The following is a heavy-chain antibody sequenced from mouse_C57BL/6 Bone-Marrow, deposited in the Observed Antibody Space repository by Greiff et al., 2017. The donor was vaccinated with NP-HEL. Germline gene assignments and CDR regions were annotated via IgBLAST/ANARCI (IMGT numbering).Heavy chain of an antibody. D-gene: IGHD2-3*01. Sequence: EVQLVESGGGLVKPGGSLKLSCAASGFTFSDYGMHWVRQAPEKGLEWVAYISSGSSTIYYADTVKGRFTISRDNAKNTLFLQMTSLVSEDTAMYYCARPDGYPHYYAMDYWGQGTSVTVSS. CDR2: ISSGSSTI. V-gene: IGHV5-17*01. CDR1: GFTFSDYG. CDR3: ARPDGYPHYYAMDY. J-gene: IGHJ4*01.